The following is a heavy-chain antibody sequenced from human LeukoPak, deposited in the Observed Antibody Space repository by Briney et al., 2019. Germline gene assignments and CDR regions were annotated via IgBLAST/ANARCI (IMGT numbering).Heavy chain of an antibody. CDR1: GGFITSNVW. CDR2: GYHTGIT. CDR3: ARDKVATIWWFDP. Sequence: SGTLSLTCAVSGGFITSNVWWSWVRQTPGQGLEWIGEGYHTGITYYNPSLKSRVTMSVDTSKNQFSLKLSSVTAADTAVYYCARDKVATIWWFDPWGQGTLVTVSS. V-gene: IGHV4-4*02. J-gene: IGHJ5*02. D-gene: IGHD5-12*01.